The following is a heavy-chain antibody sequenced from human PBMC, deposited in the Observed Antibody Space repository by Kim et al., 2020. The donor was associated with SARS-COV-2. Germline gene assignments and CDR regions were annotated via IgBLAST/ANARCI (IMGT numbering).Heavy chain of an antibody. D-gene: IGHD3-3*01. CDR1: GFTFSSYG. CDR3: AKLTYYDFWSGHARAPNYYYGMDV. J-gene: IGHJ6*02. Sequence: GGSLRLSCAASGFTFSSYGMHWVRQAPGKGLEWVAVISYDGSNKYYADSVKGRFTISRDNSKNTLYLQMNSLRAEDTAVYYCAKLTYYDFWSGHARAPNYYYGMDVWGQGTTVTVSS. CDR2: ISYDGSNK. V-gene: IGHV3-30*18.